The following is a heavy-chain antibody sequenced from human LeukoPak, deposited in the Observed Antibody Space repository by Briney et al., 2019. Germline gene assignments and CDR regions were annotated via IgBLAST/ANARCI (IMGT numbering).Heavy chain of an antibody. V-gene: IGHV3-23*01. J-gene: IGHJ4*02. CDR3: AKMQGYFDY. CDR1: GFTFTSYA. CDR2: ITGSGGTT. Sequence: PGGSLRLSCAASGFTFTSYAMSWVRQAPGKGLEWVSAITGSGGTTYYADFVKGRFTISRDNSKNTLYLQMNGLRVEDTAVYYCAKMQGYFDYWGQGTLVTASS.